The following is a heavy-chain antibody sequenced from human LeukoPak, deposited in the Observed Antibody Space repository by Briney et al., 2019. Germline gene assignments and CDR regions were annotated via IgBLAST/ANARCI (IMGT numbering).Heavy chain of an antibody. CDR2: NYYSGST. Sequence: SETLSLTCTVSGGSISSSSYYWRWIRQPPGKGLERIGSNYYSGSTYYNPSLKSRVTISVDTSNNQFSLKLSSVTAADTAVDYCARSGELNYYYFYYMDVWGKGTTVTISS. J-gene: IGHJ6*03. D-gene: IGHD3-10*01. CDR3: ARSGELNYYYFYYMDV. V-gene: IGHV4-39*01. CDR1: GGSISSSSYY.